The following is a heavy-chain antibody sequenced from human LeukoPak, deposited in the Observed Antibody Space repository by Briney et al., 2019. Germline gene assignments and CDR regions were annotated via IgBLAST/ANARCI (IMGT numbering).Heavy chain of an antibody. CDR2: IYYSGST. V-gene: IGHV4-39*07. Sequence: SETLSLTCTVSGGSISSSGYYWGWIRQPPGKGLEWIGSIYYSGSTYYNPSLKSRVTISVDTSKNQFSLKLSSVTAADTAVYYSARGRGQTYYYGSGSYYRYPRNWFDPWGQGTLVTVSS. CDR3: ARGRGQTYYYGSGSYYRYPRNWFDP. J-gene: IGHJ5*02. CDR1: GGSISSSGYY. D-gene: IGHD3-10*01.